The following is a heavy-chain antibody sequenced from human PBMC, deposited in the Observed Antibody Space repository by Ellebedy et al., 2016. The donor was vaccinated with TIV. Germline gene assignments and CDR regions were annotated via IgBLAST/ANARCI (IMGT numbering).Heavy chain of an antibody. J-gene: IGHJ5*02. Sequence: SGPTLVKPTQTLTLTCTFSGFSLSTSRMSVSWIRQPPGKALEWLARIAWDDDKYYSTSLKTRLTLSKDTPRNQVVLTKTNVDPVDTATYYCARSRPSRSQLNWGFDPWGQGTLVTVSS. CDR2: IAWDDDK. CDR3: ARSRPSRSQLNWGFDP. V-gene: IGHV2-70*11. CDR1: GFSLSTSRMS. D-gene: IGHD7-27*01.